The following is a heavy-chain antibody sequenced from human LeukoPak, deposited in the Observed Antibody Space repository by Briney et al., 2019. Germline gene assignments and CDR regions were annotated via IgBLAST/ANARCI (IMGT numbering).Heavy chain of an antibody. CDR2: VNPNSGNT. CDR1: GYIFTSYD. J-gene: IGHJ4*02. CDR3: ARGRSGNYYRASFDY. V-gene: IGHV1-8*01. D-gene: IGHD3-10*01. Sequence: GASVKVSCKASGYIFTSYDINWVRQATGQGLEWMGWVNPNSGNTGYAQKFQGRVTMTRNTSISTAYMELSSLRSEDTAVYFCARGRSGNYYRASFDYWGQGTLVTVSS.